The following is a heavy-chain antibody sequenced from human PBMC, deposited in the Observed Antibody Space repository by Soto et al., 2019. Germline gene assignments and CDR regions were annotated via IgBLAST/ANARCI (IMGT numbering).Heavy chain of an antibody. CDR3: ARAFAIDWYTSYFDY. J-gene: IGHJ4*02. V-gene: IGHV4-59*08. CDR1: GASISGYH. Sequence: SETLSLTCTVSGASISGYHWSWVRPFPGKGPECLGYISYSGATNYNPSLKSRVTMSIDTSKNQFSLQLNSVAAADTAVYYCARAFAIDWYTSYFDYWGQGPLVTVSP. D-gene: IGHD3-9*01. CDR2: ISYSGAT.